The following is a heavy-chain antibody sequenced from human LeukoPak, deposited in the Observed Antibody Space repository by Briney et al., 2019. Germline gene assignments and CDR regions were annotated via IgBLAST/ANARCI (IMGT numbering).Heavy chain of an antibody. CDR3: ATSSIGIVPPTNEIYFDY. D-gene: IGHD2-8*01. CDR2: FDPEDGET. CDR1: GYTLTELS. J-gene: IGHJ4*02. V-gene: IGHV1-24*01. Sequence: ASVKVSCKVSGYTLTELSMHWVRQAPGKGLEWMGGFDPEDGETIYAQKFQGRVTMTEDTSTDTAYMELSSLRSEDTAVYYCATSSIGIVPPTNEIYFDYWGQGTLVTVSS.